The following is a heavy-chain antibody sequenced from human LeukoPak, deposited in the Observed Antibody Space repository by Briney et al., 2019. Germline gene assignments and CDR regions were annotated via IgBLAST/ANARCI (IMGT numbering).Heavy chain of an antibody. CDR1: GGSISAGSYY. Sequence: SETLSLTCTVSGGSISAGSYYWSWIRQPAGKGLEWIGHIYSSGSTNYNPSLKSRVTMSVDTSKNQFSLKLSSVTAADTAVYYCARDGDMITFGGVIVHDAFDIWGQGTMVTVSS. CDR2: IYSSGST. D-gene: IGHD3-16*02. V-gene: IGHV4-61*09. CDR3: ARDGDMITFGGVIVHDAFDI. J-gene: IGHJ3*02.